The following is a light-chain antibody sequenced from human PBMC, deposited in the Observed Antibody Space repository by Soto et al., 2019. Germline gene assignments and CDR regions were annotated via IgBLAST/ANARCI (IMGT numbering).Light chain of an antibody. CDR3: QQRSNWPWT. V-gene: IGKV3-11*01. CDR2: DAS. J-gene: IGKJ1*01. CDR1: QSVSSS. Sequence: EIVLTQSPATLSLSPGARATLSCRASQSVSSSLAWYQQKPGQAPRLLIYDASNWATGIPARFSGSGSGTDLTLTISSLEPEDFAVYYCQQRSNWPWTFGQGTKVEIK.